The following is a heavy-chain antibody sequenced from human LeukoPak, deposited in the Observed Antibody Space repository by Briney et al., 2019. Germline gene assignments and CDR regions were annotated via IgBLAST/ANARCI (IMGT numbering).Heavy chain of an antibody. D-gene: IGHD4-23*01. CDR2: INPSGGST. Sequence: ASVKVSCKASGYTFTSYYMHWVPHAPGQGLEWMGIINPSGGSTSYAQKFQGRVTMTRDTSTSTVYMELSSLRSEDTAVYSCTRSYGGNSGSWFDPWGQGTLVTVSS. CDR1: GYTFTSYY. CDR3: TRSYGGNSGSWFDP. V-gene: IGHV1-46*01. J-gene: IGHJ5*02.